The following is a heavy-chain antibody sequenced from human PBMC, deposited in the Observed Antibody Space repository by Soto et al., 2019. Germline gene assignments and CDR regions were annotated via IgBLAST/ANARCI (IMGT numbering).Heavy chain of an antibody. CDR1: GGSISSSSYY. CDR2: IYYSGST. CDR3: GKAEGYSSSWSRLNNWFDP. D-gene: IGHD6-13*01. Sequence: QLQLQESGPGLVKPSETLSLTCTVSGGSISSSSYYWGWIRQPPGKGLEWIGSIYYSGSTYYNPSRKRRANISVDTSKNQFSLKLSSVTAADTAVYYCGKAEGYSSSWSRLNNWFDPWGQGTLVTVSS. J-gene: IGHJ5*02. V-gene: IGHV4-39*01.